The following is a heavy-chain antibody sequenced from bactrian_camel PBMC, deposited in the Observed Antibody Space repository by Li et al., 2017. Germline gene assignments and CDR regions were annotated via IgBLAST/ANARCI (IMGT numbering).Heavy chain of an antibody. D-gene: IGHD6*01. CDR2: TDSTGTT. CDR3: GTHYPGSWYRTY. CDR1: YIGDGPC. V-gene: IGHV3S1*01. J-gene: IGHJ4*01. Sequence: QVQLVESGGGSVQAGGSLKLSCGGYIGDGPCLLWFRQTPGKEREGVAGTDSTGTTTYADAVKGRFTISRNDLNDTTYLQMDNVKSEDTALYYCGTHYPGSWYRTYWGQGTQVTVS.